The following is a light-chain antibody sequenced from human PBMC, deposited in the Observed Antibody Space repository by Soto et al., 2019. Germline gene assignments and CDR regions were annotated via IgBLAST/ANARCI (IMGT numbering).Light chain of an antibody. CDR3: QQYNSYPWT. CDR1: QTISSW. V-gene: IGKV1-5*03. J-gene: IGKJ1*01. Sequence: DIQMTQSPSTLSGSVGDRVTITCRASQTISSWLAWYQQKPGKAPKLLIYKASTLKSGVPSRFSGSGSGTEFILTISSLQPGDFSTYYCQQYNSYPWTFGQGTKVDI. CDR2: KAS.